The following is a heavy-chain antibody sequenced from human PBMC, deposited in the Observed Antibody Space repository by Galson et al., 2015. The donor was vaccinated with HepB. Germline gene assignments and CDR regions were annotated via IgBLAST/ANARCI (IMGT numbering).Heavy chain of an antibody. J-gene: IGHJ6*02. V-gene: IGHV3-21*01. Sequence: SLRLSCAASGFTFSSYSMNWVRQAPGKGLEWVSSISSSSSYIYYADSVKGRFTISRDNAKNSLYLQMNSLRAEDTAVYYCARDRYCSGGSCYSYGMDVWGQGTTVTVSS. CDR3: ARDRYCSGGSCYSYGMDV. D-gene: IGHD2-15*01. CDR2: ISSSSSYI. CDR1: GFTFSSYS.